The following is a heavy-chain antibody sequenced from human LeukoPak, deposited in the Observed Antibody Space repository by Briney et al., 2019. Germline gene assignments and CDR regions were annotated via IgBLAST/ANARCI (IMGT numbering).Heavy chain of an antibody. J-gene: IGHJ4*02. V-gene: IGHV4-59*01. CDR1: GGSISSYY. CDR2: IHYRGST. Sequence: SETLSLTCTVSGGSISSYYWSWIRQPPGKGLEWIGYIHYRGSTNYNPSLKSRVTISVDTSKNQFSLKLSSLSTEDTGVYYCARSVLGYSYGLHIDYWGQGTLVTVSS. CDR3: ARSVLGYSYGLHIDY. D-gene: IGHD5-18*01.